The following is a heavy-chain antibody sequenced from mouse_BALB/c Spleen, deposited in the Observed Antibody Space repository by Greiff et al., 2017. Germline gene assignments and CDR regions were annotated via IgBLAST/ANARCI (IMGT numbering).Heavy chain of an antibody. V-gene: IGHV3-1*02. CDR3: ARWDYGSSWGAMDY. J-gene: IGHJ4*01. D-gene: IGHD1-1*01. CDR1: GYSITSGYS. CDR2: IHYSGST. Sequence: DVKLQESGPDLVKPSQSLSLTCTVTGYSITSGYSWHWIRQFPGNKLEWMGYIHYSGSTNYNPSLKSRISITRDTSKNQFFLQLNSVTTEDTATYYCARWDYGSSWGAMDYWGQGTSVTVSS.